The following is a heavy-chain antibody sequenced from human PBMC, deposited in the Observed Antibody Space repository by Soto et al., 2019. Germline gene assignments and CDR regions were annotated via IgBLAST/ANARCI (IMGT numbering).Heavy chain of an antibody. V-gene: IGHV4-34*01. J-gene: IGHJ3*01. Sequence: KSSETLSLTCAVYGGSFSGYFWNWIRQTPGKGLEWIGKVNHSGRNNYNPSLKSRVTISLDMSKNQISLKLTSVTAADTAVYYCARGGSSGWQVAFDFWGQGTMVTVSS. D-gene: IGHD6-19*01. CDR1: GGSFSGYF. CDR3: ARGGSSGWQVAFDF. CDR2: VNHSGRN.